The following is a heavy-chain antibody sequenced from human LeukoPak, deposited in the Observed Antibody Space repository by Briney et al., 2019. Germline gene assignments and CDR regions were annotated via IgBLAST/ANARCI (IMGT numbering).Heavy chain of an antibody. CDR3: TKSDGYGLIRI. D-gene: IGHD3-10*01. Sequence: SETLSLTCTVSGGSISSYYWSWIRQPAGKGLEWIGRIYTSGSTNYNPSLKSRVTMSVDTSKNQFSLKVISMTAADTAVHYCTKSDGYGLIRICGRGTMVTVSS. CDR2: IYTSGST. J-gene: IGHJ3*02. V-gene: IGHV4-4*07. CDR1: GGSISSYY.